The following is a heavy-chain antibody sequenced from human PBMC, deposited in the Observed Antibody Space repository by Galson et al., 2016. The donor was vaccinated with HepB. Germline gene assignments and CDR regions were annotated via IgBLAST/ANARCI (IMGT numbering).Heavy chain of an antibody. D-gene: IGHD7-27*01. CDR3: ARDNWGSLDY. J-gene: IGHJ4*02. CDR1: GGSMRNYP. CDR2: IFNDGSGSA. Sequence: SETLSLTCSVSGGSMRNYPWSWVRQPPGKGLEWIGYIFNDGSGSANYNPSLRSRISISQDTSKKQFSLRLTSVTPADTAIYYCARDNWGSLDYWDQGTLVTVSS. V-gene: IGHV4-59*01.